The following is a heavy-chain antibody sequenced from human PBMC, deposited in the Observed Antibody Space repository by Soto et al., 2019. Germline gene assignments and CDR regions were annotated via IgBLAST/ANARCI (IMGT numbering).Heavy chain of an antibody. J-gene: IGHJ6*04. CDR1: GFSFSDYY. Sequence: PGGSLRLSCAASGFSFSDYYMSWIRQAPGKGLEWVSLISTSGSSTDYADSVKGRFTISRDNAKNSLSLQMNSLRAEDTAVYYCANLAKNYYHEMDVWGKGTTVTGSS. CDR3: ANLAKNYYHEMDV. V-gene: IGHV3-11*01. CDR2: ISTSGSST. D-gene: IGHD1-26*01.